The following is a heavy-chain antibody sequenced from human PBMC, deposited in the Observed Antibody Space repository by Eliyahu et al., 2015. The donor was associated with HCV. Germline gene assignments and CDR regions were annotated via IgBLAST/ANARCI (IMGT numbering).Heavy chain of an antibody. CDR3: AKLTFYYDSTAYRRYFDY. CDR1: GFTFSNYA. D-gene: IGHD3-22*01. Sequence: EVQLLESGGGLVQPGVSLRLSCAASGFTFSNYAMSWVRQAPGKGLEWVSSLSDSGGTTYYADSVKGRFTISRDSSKNTLYLQMNSLRVEDTAVYYCAKLTFYYDSTAYRRYFDYWGQGTLVTVSS. V-gene: IGHV3-23*01. J-gene: IGHJ4*02. CDR2: LSDSGGTT.